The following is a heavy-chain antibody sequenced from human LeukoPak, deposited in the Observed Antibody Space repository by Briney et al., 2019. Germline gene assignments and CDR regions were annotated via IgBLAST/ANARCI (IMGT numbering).Heavy chain of an antibody. J-gene: IGHJ5*02. CDR2: IWSDGSYK. CDR3: ARSISGTTNNWFDP. CDR1: GFTLSTFG. Sequence: GRSLTLSCAASGFTLSTFGIHWVRQARGKGLEWVAVIWSDGSYKYYADSVKGRFTISRDNSKNTLYLQMKSLRAEDTAVYYCARSISGTTNNWFDPWGQGTLVTVSS. D-gene: IGHD1-1*01. V-gene: IGHV3-33*01.